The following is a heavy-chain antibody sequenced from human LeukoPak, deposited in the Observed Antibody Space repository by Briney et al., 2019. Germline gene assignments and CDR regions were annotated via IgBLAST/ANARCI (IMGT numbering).Heavy chain of an antibody. D-gene: IGHD3-22*01. J-gene: IGHJ5*02. CDR1: GGSISSHY. Sequence: SETLSLTCTVSGGSISSHYWSWIRQPPGKGLEWIGYIYYSGSTNYNPSLKSRVTISVDTSKNQFSLKLSSVTAADTAVYYCARSPVYYYDSRGYYGRYNWFDPWGQGTLVTVSS. CDR3: ARSPVYYYDSRGYYGRYNWFDP. CDR2: IYYSGST. V-gene: IGHV4-59*11.